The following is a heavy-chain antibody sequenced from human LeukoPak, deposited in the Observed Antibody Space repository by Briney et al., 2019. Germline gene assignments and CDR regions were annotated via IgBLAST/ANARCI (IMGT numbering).Heavy chain of an antibody. CDR1: GGAISSYY. CDR2: VHYTGST. CDR3: ANYYDSSGYYLT. V-gene: IGHV4-59*08. D-gene: IGHD3-22*01. J-gene: IGHJ4*02. Sequence: SETLSLTCTVSGGAISSYYWSWIRQPPGKGLEWIGYVHYTGSTNDNPSLKSRATISLDTSKNQISLKLSSVTAADTAVYYCANYYDSSGYYLTWGQEILVTVSS.